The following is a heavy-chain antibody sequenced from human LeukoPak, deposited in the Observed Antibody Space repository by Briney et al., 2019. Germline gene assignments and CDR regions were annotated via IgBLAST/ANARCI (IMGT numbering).Heavy chain of an antibody. Sequence: PSETLSLTCTVSGGSISSYYWSWIRQSPGKGLEWIAYIHYSGSTNYNPSLKSRVTISVDTSKNQFSLNLNSVTAADTAVYYCASDYGGNSGHLYWGQGTLVTVSS. V-gene: IGHV4-59*01. D-gene: IGHD4-23*01. CDR1: GGSISSYY. CDR3: ASDYGGNSGHLY. CDR2: IHYSGST. J-gene: IGHJ4*02.